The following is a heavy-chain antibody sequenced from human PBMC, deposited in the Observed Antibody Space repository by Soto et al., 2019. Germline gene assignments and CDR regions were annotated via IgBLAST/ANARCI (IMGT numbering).Heavy chain of an antibody. V-gene: IGHV3-48*02. CDR3: AMWFDLQYGMDL. CDR2: ISGNGNSI. Sequence: EVPLVESGGGLVQRGGSVRLSCAASGFTLSIYSMNWVRQAPRKGLEWVSYISGNGNSIYYADSVEGRFTISRDNAKNSLYLQINSLRDEDTAVYYCAMWFDLQYGMDLWGQGTTVTVSS. CDR1: GFTLSIYS. J-gene: IGHJ6*02. D-gene: IGHD3-10*01.